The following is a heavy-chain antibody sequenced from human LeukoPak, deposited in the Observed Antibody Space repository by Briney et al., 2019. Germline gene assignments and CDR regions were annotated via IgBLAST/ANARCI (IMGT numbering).Heavy chain of an antibody. CDR1: GFTFDDYG. Sequence: PGGSLRLSCAASGFTFDDYGMSWVRQAPGKGLEWVSGINWNGGSTGYADSVKGRFTISRDNAKNSLYTQMNSLRAEDTALYYCARGLVTYYYYYMDVWGKGTTVTVSS. CDR2: INWNGGST. D-gene: IGHD3-10*01. J-gene: IGHJ6*03. V-gene: IGHV3-20*04. CDR3: ARGLVTYYYYYMDV.